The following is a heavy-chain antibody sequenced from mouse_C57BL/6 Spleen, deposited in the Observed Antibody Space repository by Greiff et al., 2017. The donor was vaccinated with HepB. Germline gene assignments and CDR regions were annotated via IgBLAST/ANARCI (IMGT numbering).Heavy chain of an antibody. J-gene: IGHJ2*01. CDR3: TRNYYGSSYLYYFDY. Sequence: QVHVKQSGAELVRPGASVTLSCKASGYTFTDYEMHWVKQTPVHGLEWIGAIDPETGGTAYNQKFKGKAILTADKSSSTAYMELRSLTSEDSAVYYCTRNYYGSSYLYYFDYWGQGTTLTVSS. V-gene: IGHV1-15*01. CDR1: GYTFTDYE. D-gene: IGHD1-1*01. CDR2: IDPETGGT.